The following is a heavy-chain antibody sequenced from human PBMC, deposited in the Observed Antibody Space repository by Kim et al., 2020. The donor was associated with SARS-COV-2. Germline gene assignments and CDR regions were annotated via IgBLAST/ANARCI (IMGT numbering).Heavy chain of an antibody. CDR2: ST. J-gene: IGHJ6*04. CDR3: ANNHAGAPGV. D-gene: IGHD3-10*01. Sequence: STYYADSVKGRFTISRDNSKNSLYLQMNSLRTEDTALYYCANNHAGAPGVWGKGTTVTVSS. V-gene: IGHV3-43*01.